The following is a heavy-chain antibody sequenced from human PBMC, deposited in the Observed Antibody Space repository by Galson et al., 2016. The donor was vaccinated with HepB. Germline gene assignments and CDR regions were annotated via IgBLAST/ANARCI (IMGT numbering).Heavy chain of an antibody. Sequence: SVKVSCKASGYSFSNYIMNWVRQAPGQRLEWMGWINGGNGNTKYSERFQDRVTITRDKSANTVYMEPDSLTSEDTAVYYCARDLGSSTWWGWLDPWGQGSLVSV. CDR2: INGGNGNT. V-gene: IGHV1-3*01. CDR1: GYSFSNYI. CDR3: ARDLGSSTWWGWLDP. D-gene: IGHD6-13*01. J-gene: IGHJ5*02.